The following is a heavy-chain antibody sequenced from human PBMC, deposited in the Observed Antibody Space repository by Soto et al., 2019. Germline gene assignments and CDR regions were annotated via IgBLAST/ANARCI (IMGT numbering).Heavy chain of an antibody. V-gene: IGHV3-66*01. CDR3: ARDPGYGLPFLEYLFH. J-gene: IGHJ4*02. Sequence: EVQLVESGGGLVQPGGFLRLSCAASGFTVSSYYMSWVRQAPGKGLEWVSIIHRGGNTYYADSVKGRFTISRDNSNNMLFLQMNSLRADDTAVYYCARDPGYGLPFLEYLFHRGQGTLVTVSS. CDR2: IHRGGNT. CDR1: GFTVSSYY. D-gene: IGHD3-3*01.